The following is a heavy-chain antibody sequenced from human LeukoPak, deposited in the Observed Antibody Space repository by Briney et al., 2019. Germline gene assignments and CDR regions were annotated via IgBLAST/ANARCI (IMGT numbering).Heavy chain of an antibody. CDR2: IYTVGGT. V-gene: IGHV4-61*02. CDR3: ARGPHGIQLWTPSGYYHYMDG. J-gene: IGHJ6*03. Sequence: PSETLSLTCTVSGVSISSGSYNGGWIGQPPGKGLGGIGRIYTVGGTNYNPSLKSRVNISVDTSKHQSSLKLSSVTAADTAVYSCARGPHGIQLWTPSGYYHYMDGWGKATKV. CDR1: GVSISSGSYN. D-gene: IGHD5-18*01.